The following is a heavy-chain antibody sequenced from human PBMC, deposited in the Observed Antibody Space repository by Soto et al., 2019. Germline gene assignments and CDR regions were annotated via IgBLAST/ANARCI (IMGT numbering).Heavy chain of an antibody. D-gene: IGHD1-26*01. J-gene: IGHJ6*03. CDR2: ISGSGGST. CDR3: AKSVGSRDYYMDV. V-gene: IGHV3-23*01. Sequence: GGSLRLSCAASGFTFSSYAMSWVRQAPGKGLEWVSAISGSGGSTYYADSVRGRVTISRDNSKNTLYLQMNSLRAEDTAVYYCAKSVGSRDYYMDVWGKGTTVTVSS. CDR1: GFTFSSYA.